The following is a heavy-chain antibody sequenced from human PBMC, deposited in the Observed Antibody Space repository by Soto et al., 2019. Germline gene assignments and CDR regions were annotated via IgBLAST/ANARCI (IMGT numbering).Heavy chain of an antibody. D-gene: IGHD3-9*01. CDR2: FSYVRGT. CDR3: VRHRVSDMLTGAFDP. Sequence: SETLSLTCTVSGGSISDYYWSWIRQPPGKGLEWIGYFSYVRGTNNSPSLKSRATISGDTSKNQLSLNLTSVTAADTAVYYCVRHRVSDMLTGAFDPWGHGIMVTVSS. J-gene: IGHJ5*02. V-gene: IGHV4-59*08. CDR1: GGSISDYY.